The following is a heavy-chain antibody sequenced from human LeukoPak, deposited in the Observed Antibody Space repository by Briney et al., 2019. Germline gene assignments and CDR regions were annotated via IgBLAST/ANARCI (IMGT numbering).Heavy chain of an antibody. CDR3: ARDAYPDGWSFDAFDI. J-gene: IGHJ3*02. V-gene: IGHV3-21*01. Sequence: GGSLRLSCEASGFAVSARPMSWVRQAPGKGLEWVSSISSSSSYIYYADSVKGRFTISRDNAKNSLYLQMNSLRAEDTAVYYCARDAYPDGWSFDAFDIWGQGTMVTVSS. CDR1: GFAVSARP. D-gene: IGHD3-3*01. CDR2: ISSSSSYI.